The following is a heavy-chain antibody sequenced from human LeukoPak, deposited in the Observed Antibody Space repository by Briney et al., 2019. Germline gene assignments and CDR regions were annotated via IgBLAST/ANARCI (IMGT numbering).Heavy chain of an antibody. J-gene: IGHJ4*02. CDR3: ARATGAAAGPSR. V-gene: IGHV4-59*01. CDR1: GGSISSYY. Sequence: SETLSLTCTVSGGSISSYYWSWIRQPPAKGLEWIGYIYYSGSTNYNPSLKSRVTISVDTSKNQFSLKLSSVTAADTAVYYCARATGAAAGPSRWGQGTLVTVSS. CDR2: IYYSGST. D-gene: IGHD6-13*01.